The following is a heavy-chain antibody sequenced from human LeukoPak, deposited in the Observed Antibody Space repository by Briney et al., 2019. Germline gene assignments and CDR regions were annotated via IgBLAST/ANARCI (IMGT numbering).Heavy chain of an antibody. CDR3: VRDSYSNYFDY. V-gene: IGHV3-21*01. J-gene: IGHJ4*02. D-gene: IGHD4-11*01. CDR2: ISSSSYI. CDR1: GFTFSSYA. Sequence: GGSLRLSCAASGFTFSSYAMHWVRQAPGEGLEWVSFISSSSYIDYADSVKGRFTISRDNAKNSLYLQMNSLRAEDTAVYYCVRDSYSNYFDYWGQGTLVTVSS.